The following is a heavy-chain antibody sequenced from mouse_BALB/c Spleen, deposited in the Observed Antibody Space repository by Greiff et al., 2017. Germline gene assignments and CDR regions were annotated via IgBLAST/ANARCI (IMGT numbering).Heavy chain of an antibody. J-gene: IGHJ2*01. D-gene: IGHD2-1*01. CDR1: GFTFSSYA. CDR3: ARRGVYGNYGFDY. CDR2: ISSGGSYT. Sequence: EVQVVESGGGLVKPGGSLKLSCAASGFTFSSYAMSWVRQSPEKRLEWVAEISSGGSYTYYPDTVTGRFTISRDNAKNTLYLEMRSLRSEDTAMYYCARRGVYGNYGFDYWGQGTTLTVSS. V-gene: IGHV5-9-4*01.